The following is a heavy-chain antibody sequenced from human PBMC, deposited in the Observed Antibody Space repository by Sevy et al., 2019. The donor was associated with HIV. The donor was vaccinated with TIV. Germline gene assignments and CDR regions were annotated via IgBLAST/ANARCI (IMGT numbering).Heavy chain of an antibody. V-gene: IGHV3-23*01. Sequence: GGSLRLSCAASGFTFSNFAMGWVRQAPGKGLDWISVISGTGDYTYYADSVKGRFTISRDNSKNTLFLQMNSLRAEDTAIFYCAKKMGGGSGMAFLVDYWGQGTLVTVPS. D-gene: IGHD5-18*01. CDR2: ISGTGDYT. CDR3: AKKMGGGSGMAFLVDY. J-gene: IGHJ4*02. CDR1: GFTFSNFA.